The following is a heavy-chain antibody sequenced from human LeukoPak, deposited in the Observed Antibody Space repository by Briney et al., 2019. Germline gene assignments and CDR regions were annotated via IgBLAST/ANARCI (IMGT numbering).Heavy chain of an antibody. CDR1: GGSISSYY. D-gene: IGHD6-6*01. Sequence: SETLSLTCTVSGGSISSYYWSWIRQPPGKGLEWIGYIYYSGSTNYNPSLKSRVTISVDTSKNQFSLKLSSVTAADTAVYYCARDGRSEYSSSFDYWGQGTLVTVSS. V-gene: IGHV4-59*01. CDR3: ARDGRSEYSSSFDY. J-gene: IGHJ4*02. CDR2: IYYSGST.